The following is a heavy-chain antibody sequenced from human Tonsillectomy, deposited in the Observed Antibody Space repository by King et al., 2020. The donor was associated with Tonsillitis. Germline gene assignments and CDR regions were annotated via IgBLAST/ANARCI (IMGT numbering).Heavy chain of an antibody. Sequence: VQLVESGGGVVQPGRSLRLSCTASGFTFSSYAMHWVRQAPGKGLEWVAVISYDGSNKYYADSVKGRFTISRDNSKNTLYLQTNSLRAEDTAVYYCARVGAGYSYPPDYWGQGTLVTVSS. V-gene: IGHV3-30-3*01. CDR1: GFTFSSYA. D-gene: IGHD5-18*01. CDR2: ISYDGSNK. CDR3: ARVGAGYSYPPDY. J-gene: IGHJ4*02.